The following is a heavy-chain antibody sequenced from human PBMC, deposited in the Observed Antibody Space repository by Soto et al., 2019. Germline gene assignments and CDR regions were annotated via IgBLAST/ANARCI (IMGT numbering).Heavy chain of an antibody. V-gene: IGHV1-46*03. D-gene: IGHD2-2*01. CDR1: RGTFSSYT. Sequence: ASVKVSCKASRGTFSSYTISWARQAPGQGLEWMGIINPSGGSTSYAQKFQGRVTMTRDTSTSTVYMELSSLRSEDTAVYYCARWTALLSSTTIHDAFYIWGQGTMVTASS. CDR3: ARWTALLSSTTIHDAFYI. J-gene: IGHJ3*02. CDR2: INPSGGST.